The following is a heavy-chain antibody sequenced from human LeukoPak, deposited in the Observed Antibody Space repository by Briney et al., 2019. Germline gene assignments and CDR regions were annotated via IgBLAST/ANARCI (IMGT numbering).Heavy chain of an antibody. V-gene: IGHV1-2*02. CDR1: GYTFIDYY. Sequence: ASVKVSCKASGYTFIDYYMHWVRQAPGQGLEWMGWINPNSGDTNYAQKFQDRVTMTRDTSISTAYMELNRLRSDDTAFYYCARLSGSGTWDGDEVDYWGQGTLVTVSS. CDR3: ARLSGSGTWDGDEVDY. CDR2: INPNSGDT. J-gene: IGHJ4*02. D-gene: IGHD3-10*01.